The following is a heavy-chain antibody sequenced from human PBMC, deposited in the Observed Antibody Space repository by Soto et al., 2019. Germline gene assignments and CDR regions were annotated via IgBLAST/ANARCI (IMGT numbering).Heavy chain of an antibody. CDR3: ARGIKYGDYWRWFDP. CDR1: GYTFTSYA. D-gene: IGHD4-17*01. V-gene: IGHV1-69*13. CDR2: IIPIFGTA. J-gene: IGHJ5*02. Sequence: AASVKVSCKASGYTFTSYAISWVRQAPGQGLEWMGGIIPIFGTANYAQKFQGRVTITADESTSTAYMEQSSLRSEDTALFYCARGIKYGDYWRWFDPWGPGTLVTVSS.